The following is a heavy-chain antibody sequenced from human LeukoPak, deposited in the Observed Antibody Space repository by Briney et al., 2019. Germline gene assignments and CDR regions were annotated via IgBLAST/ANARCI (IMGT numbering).Heavy chain of an antibody. V-gene: IGHV3-23*01. CDR1: GFTFSSYA. CDR2: ISGSGGST. CDR3: AKIIAVAGYYFDY. D-gene: IGHD6-19*01. Sequence: GGSLRLSCAASGFTFSSYAMSWVRQAPGKGLEWVSAISGSGGSTYYADSVKGRFTISRDNSKNTLYLRMNSLRAEDTAVYYCAKIIAVAGYYFDYWGQGTLVTVSS. J-gene: IGHJ4*02.